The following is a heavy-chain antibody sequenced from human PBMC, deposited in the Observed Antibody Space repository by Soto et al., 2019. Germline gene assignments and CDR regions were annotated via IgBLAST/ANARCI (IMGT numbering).Heavy chain of an antibody. CDR2: ISAYNGNT. J-gene: IGHJ6*02. CDR1: GYTFTSYG. Sequence: GASVKVSCKASGYTFTSYGISWVRQAPGQGLEWMGWISAYNGNTNYAQKLQGRVTMTTDTSTSTAYMELRSLRSDGTAVYYCARGMTTVTEYYYYGMDVWGQGTTVTVSS. CDR3: ARGMTTVTEYYYYGMDV. V-gene: IGHV1-18*01. D-gene: IGHD4-17*01.